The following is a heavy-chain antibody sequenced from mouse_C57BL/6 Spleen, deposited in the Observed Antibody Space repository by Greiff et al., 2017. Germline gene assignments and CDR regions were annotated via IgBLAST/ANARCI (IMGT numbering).Heavy chain of an antibody. CDR3: ARSDGSSYGGAMDY. J-gene: IGHJ4*01. Sequence: VQLQQSGAELVRPGASVKLSCKASGYTFTDYYINWVKPRPGQGLEWIARIYPGSGNTYYNEKFKGKATLTAEKSSSTAYMQLSSLTSEDSAVYFCARSDGSSYGGAMDYWGQGTSVTVSS. D-gene: IGHD1-1*01. CDR2: IYPGSGNT. V-gene: IGHV1-76*01. CDR1: GYTFTDYY.